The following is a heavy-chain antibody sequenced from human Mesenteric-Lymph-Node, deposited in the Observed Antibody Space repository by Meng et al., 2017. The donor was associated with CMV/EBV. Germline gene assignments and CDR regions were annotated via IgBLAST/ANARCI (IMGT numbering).Heavy chain of an antibody. D-gene: IGHD1-7*01. J-gene: IGHJ4*02. CDR3: AKDSELELRFPLIDGFDY. V-gene: IGHV3-74*01. Sequence: GGSLRLSCATSGFTFSSYWMHWVRQAPGKGLVWVSRVNSDGTSTSYADSVKGRFTISRDNSKNTLYLQMNSLRAEDTAVYYCAKDSELELRFPLIDGFDYWGQGTLVTVSS. CDR2: VNSDGTST. CDR1: GFTFSSYW.